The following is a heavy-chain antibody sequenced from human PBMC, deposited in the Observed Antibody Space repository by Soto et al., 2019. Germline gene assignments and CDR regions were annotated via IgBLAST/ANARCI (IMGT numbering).Heavy chain of an antibody. V-gene: IGHV3-21*01. J-gene: IGHJ4*02. CDR1: GFPFSSYT. Sequence: GGSLRLSCAASGFPFSSYTMNWVRQAPGKGLEWVSSISSTSSYTYYADSVKGRFTVSRDNAKNSLHLQMNSLRAEDTAVYYCARITYYYDSSGYLLDYWGQGTLVTVSS. D-gene: IGHD3-22*01. CDR3: ARITYYYDSSGYLLDY. CDR2: ISSTSSYT.